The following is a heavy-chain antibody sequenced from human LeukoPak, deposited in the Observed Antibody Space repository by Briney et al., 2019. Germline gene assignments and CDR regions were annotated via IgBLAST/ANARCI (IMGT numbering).Heavy chain of an antibody. Sequence: SVKVSCKASGGTFSSYAVSWVRQAPGQGLEWMGGIIPIFGTANYAQKFQGRVTITADESTSTAYMELSSLRSEDTAVYYCARDRAGLGWFDPWGQGTLVTVSS. D-gene: IGHD3-10*01. V-gene: IGHV1-69*01. CDR2: IIPIFGTA. J-gene: IGHJ5*02. CDR3: ARDRAGLGWFDP. CDR1: GGTFSSYA.